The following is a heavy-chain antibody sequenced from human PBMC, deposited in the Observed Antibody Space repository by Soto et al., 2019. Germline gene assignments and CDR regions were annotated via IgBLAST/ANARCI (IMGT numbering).Heavy chain of an antibody. V-gene: IGHV3-30-3*01. CDR3: ARDRVVAATLRGMDV. CDR1: GFTFSSYA. J-gene: IGHJ6*02. Sequence: RGSLRLSCAASGFTFSSYAMHWVRQAPGKGLEWVAVISYDGSNKYYADSVKGRFTISRDNSKNTLYLQMNSLRAEDTAVYYCARDRVVAATLRGMDVWGQGTTVTVSS. D-gene: IGHD2-15*01. CDR2: ISYDGSNK.